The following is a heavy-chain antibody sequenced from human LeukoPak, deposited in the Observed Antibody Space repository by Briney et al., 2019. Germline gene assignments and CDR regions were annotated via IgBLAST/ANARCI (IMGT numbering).Heavy chain of an antibody. D-gene: IGHD6-13*01. Sequence: GGSLRLSCAASGFTFSSYGMHLVRQAPGKGLEWVAVISYDGSNKYYADSVKGRFTISRDNSKNTLYLQMNSLRAEDTAVYYCAKDPNPQQPDYFDYWGQGTLVTVSS. CDR3: AKDPNPQQPDYFDY. V-gene: IGHV3-30*18. CDR1: GFTFSSYG. CDR2: ISYDGSNK. J-gene: IGHJ4*02.